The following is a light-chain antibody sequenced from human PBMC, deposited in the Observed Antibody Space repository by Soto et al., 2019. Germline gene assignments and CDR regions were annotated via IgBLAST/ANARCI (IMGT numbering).Light chain of an antibody. Sequence: EIVLTQSPATLSLTPGERATLSCRASQGVSSHFAWYQQKPGQAPRLLIFDASNRATGISARFSGSGSGTDFTLNISRLEPEDFAVYYCQQRSSWPFTFGPGTKVEIK. CDR1: QGVSSH. CDR3: QQRSSWPFT. J-gene: IGKJ3*01. V-gene: IGKV3-11*01. CDR2: DAS.